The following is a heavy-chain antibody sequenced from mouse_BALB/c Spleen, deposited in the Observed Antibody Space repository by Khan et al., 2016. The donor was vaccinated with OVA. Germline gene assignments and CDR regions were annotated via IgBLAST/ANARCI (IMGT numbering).Heavy chain of an antibody. CDR1: GYTFSSYW. D-gene: IGHD4-1*01. J-gene: IGHJ4*01. CDR3: GRGTGTTFGMDY. V-gene: IGHV1-9*01. Sequence: QVQLQQSGAELMKPGASVKISCTTTGYTFSSYWIEWVKQRPGHGLEWIGEILPGRGNSNYNEIFKGKATFTADTSSNIAYMQLNSLTSEDSAVYYCGRGTGTTFGMDYWGQGTSVTVSS. CDR2: ILPGRGNS.